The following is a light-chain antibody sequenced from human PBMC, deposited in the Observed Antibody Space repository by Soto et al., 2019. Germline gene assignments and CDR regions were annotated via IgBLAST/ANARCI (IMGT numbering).Light chain of an antibody. CDR3: QQSFSAWT. V-gene: IGKV1-39*01. Sequence: DIQMTQSPSSLSAFVGDRVTVTCRASQSIRSYLHWYQQRPGKAPKLLIYAASNLQSGVPSRFSGSGSGTDFTLTISSLQPEDFATYYCQQSFSAWTFGQGTKVDI. CDR2: AAS. CDR1: QSIRSY. J-gene: IGKJ1*01.